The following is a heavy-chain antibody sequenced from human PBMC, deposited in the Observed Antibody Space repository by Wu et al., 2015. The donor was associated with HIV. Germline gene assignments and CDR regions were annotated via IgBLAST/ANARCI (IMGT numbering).Heavy chain of an antibody. D-gene: IGHD3-22*01. J-gene: IGHJ4*02. CDR3: ARDIYPAYYHSSAHXY. Sequence: QVQLVQSGAEVKKPGASVKVSCKASGYTFTDYYIHWVRQAPGQGLEWLGWINPNSGGTDYAQSFQGRVTMARDTSITTAYMELTRLRSDDTAMYFCARDIYPAYYHSSAHXYWGQGTLVTVSS. CDR2: INPNSGGT. V-gene: IGHV1-2*02. CDR1: GYTFTDYY.